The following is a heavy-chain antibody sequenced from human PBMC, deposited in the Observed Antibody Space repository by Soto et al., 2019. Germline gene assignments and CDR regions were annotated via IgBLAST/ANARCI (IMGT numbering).Heavy chain of an antibody. CDR3: AKGADTAMVTYYYYYYGMDV. Sequence: GGSLRLSCAASGFTFSSYAMSWVRQAPGKGLEWVSAISGSGGSTYYADSVKGRFTISRDNSKNTLYLQMNSLRAEDTAVYYCAKGADTAMVTYYYYYYGMDVWGQGTTVTVSS. V-gene: IGHV3-23*01. CDR2: ISGSGGST. CDR1: GFTFSSYA. J-gene: IGHJ6*02. D-gene: IGHD5-18*01.